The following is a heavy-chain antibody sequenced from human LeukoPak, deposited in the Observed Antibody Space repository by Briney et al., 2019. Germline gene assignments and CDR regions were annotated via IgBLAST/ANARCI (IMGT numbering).Heavy chain of an antibody. CDR3: ASGTIVGARGADN. V-gene: IGHV3-21*01. J-gene: IGHJ4*02. Sequence: PGGSLRLSCAASGFSFSDYSMTWVRQAPGKAPEWVSSISGNSFHIFYADSVKGRFTISRDNAYKSLYLQLNSLRAEDTAVYYCASGTIVGARGADNWGQGTLVTVSS. D-gene: IGHD1-26*01. CDR1: GFSFSDYS. CDR2: ISGNSFHI.